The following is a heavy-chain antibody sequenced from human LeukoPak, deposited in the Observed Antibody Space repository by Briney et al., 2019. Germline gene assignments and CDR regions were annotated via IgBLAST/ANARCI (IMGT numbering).Heavy chain of an antibody. CDR3: ASSRIVPAAIGY. CDR1: GGSFSGYY. CDR2: INHSGST. J-gene: IGHJ4*02. V-gene: IGHV4-34*01. D-gene: IGHD2-2*01. Sequence: SETLSLTCAVYGGSFSGYYWSWIRQPPGKGLEWIGEINHSGSTNYNPSLKSRVTISVDTSKNQFSLKLSSVTAADTAVYYCASSRIVPAAIGYWGQGTLVTVSS.